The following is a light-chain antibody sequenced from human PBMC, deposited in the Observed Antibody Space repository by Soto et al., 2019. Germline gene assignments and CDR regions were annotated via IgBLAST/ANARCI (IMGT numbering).Light chain of an antibody. J-gene: IGLJ3*02. V-gene: IGLV1-51*01. Sequence: QSVLTQPPSVSADPGQKVTISCSGSSSNIGNNYVSWYQQLPGTAPKLLIYDNNKRPSGIPDRVSGSKSGTSATLDITGLQTGDEADYYSGAWDSSLSGVVFGGGTKLTVL. CDR3: GAWDSSLSGVV. CDR2: DNN. CDR1: SSNIGNNY.